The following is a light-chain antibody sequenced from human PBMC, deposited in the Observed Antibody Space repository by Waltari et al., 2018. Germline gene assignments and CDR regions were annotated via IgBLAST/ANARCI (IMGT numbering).Light chain of an antibody. V-gene: IGLV1-51*02. J-gene: IGLJ2*01. Sequence: QSVLPQPPSVSAAPGRQVTISCSGSTSTMGKNSVSWYQQVPGAAPKVFIYETEKRPSGIPDRFSGSKSGTSASLGITGLQTGDEAAYYCGTWDNNLSALVFGGGTKLTVL. CDR3: GTWDNNLSALV. CDR1: TSTMGKNS. CDR2: ETE.